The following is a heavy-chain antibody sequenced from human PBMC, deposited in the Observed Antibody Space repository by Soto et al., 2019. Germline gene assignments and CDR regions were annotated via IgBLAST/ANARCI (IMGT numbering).Heavy chain of an antibody. J-gene: IGHJ4*02. Sequence: ASVKFSCKASGYTFTSYGISWVRQAPGQGLEWMGWISAYNGNTNYAQKLQGRVTMTTDTSTSTAYMELRSLRSDDTAVYYCARQRGYYYDSSGYYWDYWCQGTLVTVSS. D-gene: IGHD3-22*01. CDR2: ISAYNGNT. CDR1: GYTFTSYG. CDR3: ARQRGYYYDSSGYYWDY. V-gene: IGHV1-18*01.